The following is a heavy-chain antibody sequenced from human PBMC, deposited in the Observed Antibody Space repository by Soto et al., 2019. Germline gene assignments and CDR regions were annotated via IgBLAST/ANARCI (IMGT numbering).Heavy chain of an antibody. J-gene: IGHJ4*02. CDR1: GFTFSSYA. CDR3: ARVDTPDLPLFWGGSVYYFDY. Sequence: GGSLRLSCAASGFTFSSYAMHWVRQAPGKGLEWVAVISYDGSNKYYADSVKGRFTISRDNSKNTLYLQMNSLRAEDTAVYYCARVDTPDLPLFWGGSVYYFDYWGQGTLVTVSS. CDR2: ISYDGSNK. D-gene: IGHD3-10*01. V-gene: IGHV3-30-3*01.